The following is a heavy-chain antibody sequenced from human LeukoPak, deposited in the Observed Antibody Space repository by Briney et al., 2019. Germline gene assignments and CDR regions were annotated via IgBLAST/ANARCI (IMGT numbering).Heavy chain of an antibody. CDR3: ARGNRDFDS. D-gene: IGHD2-21*02. CDR1: GDSVSTNSAA. CDR2: TYYRSKWSH. V-gene: IGHV6-1*01. J-gene: IGHJ5*01. Sequence: SQTLSVTCAISGDSVSTNSAAWNWIRQSPSRGLEWLGRTYYRSKWSHDYAPSVQSRITINPDTSKNQFSPHLNSVTPEDTAVYYCARGNRDFDSWGQGTLVTVSS.